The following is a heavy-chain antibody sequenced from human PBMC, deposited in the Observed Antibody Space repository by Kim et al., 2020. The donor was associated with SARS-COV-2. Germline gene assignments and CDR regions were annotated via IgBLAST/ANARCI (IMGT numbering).Heavy chain of an antibody. V-gene: IGHV3-30*07. CDR3: AREGGAAADKWFDP. Sequence: DHVKGRFTITRENSKNTLYLQMNSLRAEDTAVYYCAREGGAAADKWFDPWGQGTLVTVSS. J-gene: IGHJ5*02. D-gene: IGHD6-13*01.